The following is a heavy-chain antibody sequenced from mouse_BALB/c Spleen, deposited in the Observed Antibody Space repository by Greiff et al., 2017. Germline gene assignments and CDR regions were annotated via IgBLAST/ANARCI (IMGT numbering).Heavy chain of an antibody. Sequence: EVKLMESGGDLVKPGGSLKLSCAASGFTFSSYGMPWVRQTPDKRLEWVATISSGGSYTYYPDSVKGRFTISRDNAKNTLYLQMSSLKSEDTAMYYCARHDYYGSSYDWYFDVWGAGTTVTVSS. CDR3: ARHDYYGSSYDWYFDV. V-gene: IGHV5-6*01. CDR1: GFTFSSYG. J-gene: IGHJ1*01. D-gene: IGHD1-1*01. CDR2: ISSGGSYT.